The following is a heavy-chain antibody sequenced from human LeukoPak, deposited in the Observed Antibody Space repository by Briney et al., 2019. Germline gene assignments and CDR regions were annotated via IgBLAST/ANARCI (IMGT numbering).Heavy chain of an antibody. CDR1: GFSFSNYW. Sequence: PGGSLRLSCAASGFSFSNYWMTWVRQAPGKGLEWVANIKQEGSEKYYVDPVKGRFTISRDNAQNSLYLQMNSLRAEDTAVYYCARHFYYGVDVWGQGTTVTVSS. CDR3: ARHFYYGVDV. V-gene: IGHV3-7*04. J-gene: IGHJ6*02. CDR2: IKQEGSEK.